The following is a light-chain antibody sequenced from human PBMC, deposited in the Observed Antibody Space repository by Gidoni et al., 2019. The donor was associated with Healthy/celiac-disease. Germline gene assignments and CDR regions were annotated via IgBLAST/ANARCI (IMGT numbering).Light chain of an antibody. Sequence: QSALPQPASVSGPPGQSITISCTGTSSDVGGYNYVSWYQQHPGKAPKLMIYDVSNRPSGVSNRFSGSKSVNTASLTISGLQAEDEADYYCSSYTSSSTVFGTGTKVTVL. J-gene: IGLJ1*01. CDR2: DVS. CDR3: SSYTSSSTV. CDR1: SSDVGGYNY. V-gene: IGLV2-14*01.